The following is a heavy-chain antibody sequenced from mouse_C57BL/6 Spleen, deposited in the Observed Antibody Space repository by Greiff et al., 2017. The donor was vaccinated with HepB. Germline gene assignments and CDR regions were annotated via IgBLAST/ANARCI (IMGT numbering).Heavy chain of an antibody. CDR3: ARDYYGSSSFAY. V-gene: IGHV1-64*01. J-gene: IGHJ3*01. Sequence: VQLQQPGAELVKPGASVKLSCKASGYTFTSYWMHWVKQRPRQGLEWIGMIHPNSGSTNYNEKFKSKATLTVDKSSSTAYMQLSSLTSEDSAVYYCARDYYGSSSFAYWGQGTLVTVSA. CDR2: IHPNSGST. CDR1: GYTFTSYW. D-gene: IGHD1-1*01.